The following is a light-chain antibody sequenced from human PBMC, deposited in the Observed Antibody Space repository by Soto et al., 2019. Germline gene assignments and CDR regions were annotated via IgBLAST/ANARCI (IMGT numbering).Light chain of an antibody. CDR3: SSYTSSSPHVV. CDR1: SSDVGGYNY. Sequence: QSALTQPASVSGSPGQSITISCTGTSSDVGGYNYVSWYQQHPGKAPKLMIYDVSNRPSGVSNRFSGSKSDNTASLTISGRQAEDEADYYCSSYTSSSPHVVFGGGTKLTVL. CDR2: DVS. J-gene: IGLJ2*01. V-gene: IGLV2-14*01.